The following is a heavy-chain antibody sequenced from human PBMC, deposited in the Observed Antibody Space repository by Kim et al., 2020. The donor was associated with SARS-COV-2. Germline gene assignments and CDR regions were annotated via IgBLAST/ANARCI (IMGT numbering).Heavy chain of an antibody. V-gene: IGHV3-15*01. D-gene: IGHD6-19*01. CDR2: IKSKTDGGTT. CDR3: TTGLKSIAVAGT. Sequence: GGSLRLSCAGSGFTFSNAWMSWVRQAPGKGLEWVGRIKSKTDGGTTDYAAPVRGRFTISRDDSKNTLYLQMSSLKTEDTAVYSCTTGLKSIAVAGTWGQGTLVTVSS. J-gene: IGHJ5*02. CDR1: GFTFSNAW.